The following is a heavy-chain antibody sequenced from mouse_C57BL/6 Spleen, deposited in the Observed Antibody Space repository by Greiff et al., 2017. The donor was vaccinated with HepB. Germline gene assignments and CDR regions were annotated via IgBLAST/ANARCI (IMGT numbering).Heavy chain of an antibody. D-gene: IGHD1-1*01. V-gene: IGHV1-64*01. Sequence: QVQLQQPGAELVKPGASVKLSCKASGYTFTSYWMHWVKQRPGQGLEWIGMIHPNSGSTNYNEKFKSKATLTVDNSSSTAYMQLSSLTSEDSAVDYCAREGVTVVAFDYWGQGTTLAVSS. CDR1: GYTFTSYW. J-gene: IGHJ2*01. CDR3: AREGVTVVAFDY. CDR2: IHPNSGST.